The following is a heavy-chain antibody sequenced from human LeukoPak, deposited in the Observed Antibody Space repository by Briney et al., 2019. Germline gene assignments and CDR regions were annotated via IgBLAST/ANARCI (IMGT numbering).Heavy chain of an antibody. Sequence: GGSLRLSCAASGFTFSSYSMTWVRQAPGKGLEWVSYISSSSSTIYYADSVKGRFTISRDNAKNSLYLQMNSLRAEDTAVYYCARDEGYSYGYAWFDPWGQGTLVTVSS. CDR2: ISSSSSTI. CDR3: ARDEGYSYGYAWFDP. D-gene: IGHD5-18*01. J-gene: IGHJ5*02. CDR1: GFTFSSYS. V-gene: IGHV3-48*01.